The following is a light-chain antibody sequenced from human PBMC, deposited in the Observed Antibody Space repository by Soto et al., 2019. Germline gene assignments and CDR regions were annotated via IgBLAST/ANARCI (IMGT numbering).Light chain of an antibody. CDR1: SSNIGSNT. CDR3: ATWDGSMSAYV. J-gene: IGLJ1*01. V-gene: IGLV1-44*01. Sequence: QSVLTQSPSASGTPGQGVTISCSGSSSNIGSNTVDWYQQFPGTAPKLLIYSNIKRPSGVPDRFSGSKSVTSASLAIRGLQSEDEADYFCATWDGSMSAYVFGNETKVTVL. CDR2: SNI.